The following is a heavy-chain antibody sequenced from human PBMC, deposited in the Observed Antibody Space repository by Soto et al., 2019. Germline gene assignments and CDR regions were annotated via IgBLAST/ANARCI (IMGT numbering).Heavy chain of an antibody. CDR3: ARDPLFGAFDI. V-gene: IGHV3-7*01. Sequence: PGGSLRLSCAACGFTFTRLWMSWVRQAPGKGLEWVANINGDGSAQDYADSVKGRFAISRDNPKNSLYLQMNSLRADDTAVYYCARDPLFGAFDIWGQGTMVTVSS. D-gene: IGHD2-21*01. CDR1: GFTFTRLW. CDR2: INGDGSAQ. J-gene: IGHJ3*02.